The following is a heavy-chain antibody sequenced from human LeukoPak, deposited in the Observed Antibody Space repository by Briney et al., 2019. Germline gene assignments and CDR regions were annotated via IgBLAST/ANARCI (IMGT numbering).Heavy chain of an antibody. V-gene: IGHV4-31*03. J-gene: IGHJ4*02. CDR3: ARKSQWELLPFDY. CDR2: IYYSGST. D-gene: IGHD1-26*01. Sequence: PSETLSLTCTVSGGSISSGGYYWSWIRQHPGKGLEWIGYIYYSGSTYYNPSLKSRVTISVDTSKNQFSLKLSSVTAADTAVYYCARKSQWELLPFDYWGQGTLVTVSS. CDR1: GGSISSGGYY.